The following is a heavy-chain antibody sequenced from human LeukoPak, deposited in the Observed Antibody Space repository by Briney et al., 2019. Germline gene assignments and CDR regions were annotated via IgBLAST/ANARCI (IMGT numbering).Heavy chain of an antibody. V-gene: IGHV4-59*08. CDR1: GGSISSYY. D-gene: IGHD3-10*01. Sequence: SETLSLTCTVSGGSISSYYWSWIRQPPGKGLEWIGYIYYSGSTNYNPSLKSRVTISVDTSKSQFSLKLSSVTAADTAVYYCASTYYYGPDAFDIWGQGTMVTVSS. CDR3: ASTYYYGPDAFDI. J-gene: IGHJ3*02. CDR2: IYYSGST.